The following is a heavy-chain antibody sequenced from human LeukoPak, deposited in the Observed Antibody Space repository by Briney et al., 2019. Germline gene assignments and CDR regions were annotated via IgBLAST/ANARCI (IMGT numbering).Heavy chain of an antibody. V-gene: IGHV3-7*01. Sequence: PGGSLRLSCAASGFTFSSNWMSWVRQAPGKGLEWVANIKQDGSEKYYVDSVKGRFTISRDNAKNSLYLQMNSLRAEDTAVYYCARDAAWDYSNYGGRDAFDIWGQGTMVTVSS. CDR3: ARDAAWDYSNYGGRDAFDI. CDR1: GFTFSSNW. CDR2: IKQDGSEK. J-gene: IGHJ3*02. D-gene: IGHD4-11*01.